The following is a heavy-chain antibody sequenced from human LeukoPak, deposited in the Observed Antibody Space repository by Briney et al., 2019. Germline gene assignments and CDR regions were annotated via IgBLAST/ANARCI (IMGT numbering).Heavy chain of an antibody. J-gene: IGHJ4*02. V-gene: IGHV3-11*05. Sequence: GGSLRLSCAASGFTFSDYYMSWIRQAPGKGLEWVSYISSSSSYTNYADSVKGRFTISRDNAKNSLYLQTNSLRAEDRAVYYCARVFSGYANQYYFDYWGQGTLVTVSS. CDR1: GFTFSDYY. CDR3: ARVFSGYANQYYFDY. D-gene: IGHD5-12*01. CDR2: ISSSSSYT.